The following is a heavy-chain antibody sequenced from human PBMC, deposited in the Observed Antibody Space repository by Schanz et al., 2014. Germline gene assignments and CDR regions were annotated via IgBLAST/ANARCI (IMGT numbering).Heavy chain of an antibody. Sequence: QVQLVQSGAEVKKPGASVKVSCKASGYTFTSDSMHWVRQAPGQGLEWMGMINPSGGSTTYAQRFQGRVTITADKSTFTAYMDVSSLRSEDTAVYYCARGYGDSPTDFWGQGTLVTVSS. D-gene: IGHD4-17*01. CDR2: INPSGGST. V-gene: IGHV1-46*01. CDR3: ARGYGDSPTDF. CDR1: GYTFTSDS. J-gene: IGHJ4*02.